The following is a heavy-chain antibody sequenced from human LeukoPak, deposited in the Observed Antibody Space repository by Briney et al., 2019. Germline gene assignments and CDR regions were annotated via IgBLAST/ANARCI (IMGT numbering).Heavy chain of an antibody. CDR3: ASSKGDFWSVPPWGSYYGMDV. Sequence: SQTLSLTCAVSGGSISSGGYSWSWIRQPPGKGLEWIGYIYYSGSTNYNPSLKSRVTISVDTSKNQFSLKLSSVTAADTAVYYCASSKGDFWSVPPWGSYYGMDVWGQGTTVTVSS. D-gene: IGHD3-3*01. V-gene: IGHV4-30-4*07. J-gene: IGHJ6*02. CDR1: GGSISSGGYS. CDR2: IYYSGST.